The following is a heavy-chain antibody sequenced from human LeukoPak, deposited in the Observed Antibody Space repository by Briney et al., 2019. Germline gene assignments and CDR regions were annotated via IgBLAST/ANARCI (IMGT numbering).Heavy chain of an antibody. D-gene: IGHD3-10*01. CDR2: INPNSGDT. J-gene: IGHJ5*02. CDR3: ARPTLQTLGA. Sequence: GASVKVSCKASGYTFTDYYMHWVRQAPGQGLEWMGWINPNSGDTYYAQKFQGRVTMTRDTSISTAYMELRRLRSDDTAFYYCARPTLQTLGAWGQGTLVTVSS. CDR1: GYTFTDYY. V-gene: IGHV1-2*02.